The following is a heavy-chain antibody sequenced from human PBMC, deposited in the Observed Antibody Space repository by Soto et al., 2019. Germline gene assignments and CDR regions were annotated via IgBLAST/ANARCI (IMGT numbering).Heavy chain of an antibody. CDR1: GGTFSSYA. CDR2: IIPIFGTA. V-gene: IGHV1-69*13. Sequence: GASVKVSCKASGGTFSSYAISWVRQAPGQGLEWMGGIIPIFGTANYAQKFQGRVTITADESTSTAYMELSSLRSEDTAVYYCAREGPLNYDSSGYPDFDYWGQGTLVTVSS. CDR3: AREGPLNYDSSGYPDFDY. J-gene: IGHJ4*02. D-gene: IGHD3-22*01.